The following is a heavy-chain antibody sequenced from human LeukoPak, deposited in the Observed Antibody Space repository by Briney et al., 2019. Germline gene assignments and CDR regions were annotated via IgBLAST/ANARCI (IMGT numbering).Heavy chain of an antibody. CDR2: ISGSGGST. CDR3: ARTTTVDNWFDP. J-gene: IGHJ5*02. Sequence: GGSLRLSCAASGFTFSSYAMSWVRQAPGKGLEWVSAISGSGGSTYYADSVKGRFTISRDNSKNTLYLQMNSLRAEDTAVYYCARTTTVDNWFDPWGQGTLVTVSS. D-gene: IGHD1-7*01. CDR1: GFTFSSYA. V-gene: IGHV3-23*01.